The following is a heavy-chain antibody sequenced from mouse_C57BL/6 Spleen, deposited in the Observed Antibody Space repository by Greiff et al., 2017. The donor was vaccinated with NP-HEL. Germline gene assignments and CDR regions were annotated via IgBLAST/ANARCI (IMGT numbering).Heavy chain of an antibody. CDR2: IYPGSGST. D-gene: IGHD1-1*01. CDR3: AREPPYYYGSSYYFDV. Sequence: QVQLQQSGAELVKPGASVKMSCKASGYTFTSYWITWVKQRPGQGLEWIGDIYPGSGSTNYNEKFKSKATLTVDTSSSTAYMQLSSLSSEDSAVYDCAREPPYYYGSSYYFDVWGTGTTVTVSS. V-gene: IGHV1-55*01. J-gene: IGHJ1*03. CDR1: GYTFTSYW.